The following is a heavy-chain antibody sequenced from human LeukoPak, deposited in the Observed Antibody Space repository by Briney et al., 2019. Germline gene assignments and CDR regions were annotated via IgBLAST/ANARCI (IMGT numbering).Heavy chain of an antibody. CDR3: ATKTTVTTSRAEYFQH. CDR1: GGTFSSYA. D-gene: IGHD4-17*01. J-gene: IGHJ1*01. Sequence: GASVKVSCKASGGTFSSYAISWVRQAPGQGLEWMGRIIPIFGTANYAQKFQGRVTITTDESTSTAYMELSSLRSEDTAVYYCATKTTVTTSRAEYFQHWGQGTLVTVSS. V-gene: IGHV1-69*05. CDR2: IIPIFGTA.